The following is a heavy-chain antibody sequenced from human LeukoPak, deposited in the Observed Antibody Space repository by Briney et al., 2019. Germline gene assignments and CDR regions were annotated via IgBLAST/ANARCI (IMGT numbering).Heavy chain of an antibody. CDR2: IIPIFGTA. D-gene: IGHD1-7*01. CDR3: ARDLTGTILHDAFDI. Sequence: SVKVSCKASGGTFSSYAISWVRQAPGPGLEWMGGIIPIFGTANYAQKFQGRVMITTDESTSTAYMELSSLRSEDTAVYYCARDLTGTILHDAFDIWGQGTMVTVSS. CDR1: GGTFSSYA. V-gene: IGHV1-69*05. J-gene: IGHJ3*02.